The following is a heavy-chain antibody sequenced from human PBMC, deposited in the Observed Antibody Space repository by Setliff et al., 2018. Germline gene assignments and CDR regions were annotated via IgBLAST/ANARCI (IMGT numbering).Heavy chain of an antibody. CDR2: INRRGST. CDR3: ARASSGWYSAYYYYMDV. CDR1: GGSVNSGYDN. V-gene: IGHV4-61*09. D-gene: IGHD6-19*01. J-gene: IGHJ6*03. Sequence: SETLSLTFTVSGGSVNSGYDNWNWLRQPAGKGLEWIGHINRRGSTNFSPSLKSRVTISLDTSKNQFSLNLTSVTAADTAVYYCARASSGWYSAYYYYMDVWGKGTTVTVSS.